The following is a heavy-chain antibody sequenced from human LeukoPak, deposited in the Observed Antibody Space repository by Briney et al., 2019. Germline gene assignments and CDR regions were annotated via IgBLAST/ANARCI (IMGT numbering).Heavy chain of an antibody. J-gene: IGHJ3*02. V-gene: IGHV1-2*02. CDR1: GYSFTGFY. CDR2: ISPNSGGT. D-gene: IGHD5-12*01. Sequence: GASVKVSCKASGYSFTGFYMHWVRQAPGQGPEWMGWISPNSGGTNYAQNFKGRVTMTRDTSISTAYLELNSLTSDDTAVYYCARDLPKTGYVGASDIWGQGTMVTVSS. CDR3: ARDLPKTGYVGASDI.